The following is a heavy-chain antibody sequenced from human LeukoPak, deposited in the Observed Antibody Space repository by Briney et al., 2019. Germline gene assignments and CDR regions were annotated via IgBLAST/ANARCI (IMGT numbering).Heavy chain of an antibody. D-gene: IGHD2/OR15-2a*01. V-gene: IGHV3-74*01. CDR3: VRDLVIVDTPGDDFDY. CDR1: GFTFGNYW. CDR2: INEDGSII. Sequence: GGSLRLSCAASGFTFGNYWMHWVRQAPGKGLVWVSRINEDGSIISYADSVKGRFTISRDNAKNTLFLQMNSLTAEDTAVYYCVRDLVIVDTPGDDFDYWGQGSLVAVSS. J-gene: IGHJ4*02.